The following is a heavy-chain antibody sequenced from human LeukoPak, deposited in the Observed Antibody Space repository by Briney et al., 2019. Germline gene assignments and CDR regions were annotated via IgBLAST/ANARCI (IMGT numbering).Heavy chain of an antibody. CDR2: INPNSGGT. CDR3: ATEYGDYGDVGAFDT. D-gene: IGHD4-17*01. J-gene: IGHJ3*02. V-gene: IGHV1-2*04. CDR1: GYTFTGYY. Sequence: GASVKVSCKASGYTFTGYYMHWVRQAPGQGLEWMGWINPNSGGTNYAQKFQGWVTMTRDTSISTAYMELSRPRSDDTAVYYCATEYGDYGDVGAFDTWGQGTMVTVSS.